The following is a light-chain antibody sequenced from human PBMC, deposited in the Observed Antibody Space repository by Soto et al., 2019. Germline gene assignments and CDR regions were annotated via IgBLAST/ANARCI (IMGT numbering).Light chain of an antibody. J-gene: IGKJ1*01. CDR2: GAS. Sequence: EFELTQTPGTLSLAPGERATLSCRSRQSVSNNYLAWYQQKPGQAPRLLIYGASNRATGIPDRFSGSGSGTGFTLTISRLEPEDFAVYYCQQYGSSGTFGQGTKVDIK. CDR3: QQYGSSGT. V-gene: IGKV3-20*01. CDR1: QSVSNNY.